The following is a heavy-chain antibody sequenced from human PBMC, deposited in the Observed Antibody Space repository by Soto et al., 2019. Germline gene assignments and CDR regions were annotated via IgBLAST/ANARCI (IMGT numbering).Heavy chain of an antibody. D-gene: IGHD3-10*01. CDR3: ATRNPPYFYGLFDY. Sequence: GGSLRLSCAASGFTFSNAWMNWVRQAPGKGLEWVGRIKSNTDGGTTDYGAPVKGRFIISRDDSKNTLYLQMNSLKIEDTAVYYCATRNPPYFYGLFDYWGQGALVTVSS. V-gene: IGHV3-15*07. J-gene: IGHJ4*02. CDR1: GFTFSNAW. CDR2: IKSNTDGGTT.